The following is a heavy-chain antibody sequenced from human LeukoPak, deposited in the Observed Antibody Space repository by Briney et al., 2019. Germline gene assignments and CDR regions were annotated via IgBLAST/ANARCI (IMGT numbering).Heavy chain of an antibody. J-gene: IGHJ4*02. Sequence: PGRSLRLSCAASGFTFSSYAMHWVRQAPGKGLEWVAVISYDGSNKYYADSVKGRFTISRDNSKNTLYLQMNSLRAEDTAVYYCAKERGATHYFDYWGQGTLVTVSS. CDR3: AKERGATHYFDY. CDR2: ISYDGSNK. V-gene: IGHV3-30*04. CDR1: GFTFSSYA. D-gene: IGHD1-26*01.